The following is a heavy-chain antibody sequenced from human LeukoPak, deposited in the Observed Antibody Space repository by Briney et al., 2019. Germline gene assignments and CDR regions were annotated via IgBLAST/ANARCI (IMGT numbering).Heavy chain of an antibody. J-gene: IGHJ3*02. V-gene: IGHV1-18*01. Sequence: PKASVKVSCKASGYTFTSYGISWVRQAPGQGLEWMGWISAYNGNTNYAQKLQGRVTMTTDTSTSTAYMELRSLRSDDTAVYYCARGPSWGLLGYDAFDIWGQGTMVTVSS. CDR2: ISAYNGNT. CDR3: ARGPSWGLLGYDAFDI. CDR1: GYTFTSYG. D-gene: IGHD1-26*01.